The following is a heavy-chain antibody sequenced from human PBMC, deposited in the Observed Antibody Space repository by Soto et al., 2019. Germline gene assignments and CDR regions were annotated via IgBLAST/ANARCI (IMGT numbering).Heavy chain of an antibody. V-gene: IGHV3-23*01. CDR2: ISGSGGST. Sequence: EVQLLESGGGLVQPGGSLRLSCAASGFTFSSYAMSWVRQAPGKGLEWVSAISGSGGSTYYADSVKGRFTISRDNSKNTLYLQMNSLRAEDTAVYYCAKYPAPHSSGWYRTKTGAYYYYGMDVWGQGTTVTVSS. D-gene: IGHD6-19*01. CDR1: GFTFSSYA. J-gene: IGHJ6*02. CDR3: AKYPAPHSSGWYRTKTGAYYYYGMDV.